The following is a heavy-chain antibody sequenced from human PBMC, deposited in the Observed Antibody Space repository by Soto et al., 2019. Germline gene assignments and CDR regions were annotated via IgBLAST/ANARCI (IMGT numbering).Heavy chain of an antibody. Sequence: GASVKVSCKASGGALNTYAISWVRQAPGQGLEWEGGIIPTVGTTDYAQKFQGRVTITADESTSTTSMEVTSLRSEDTAVYFCALGESSDTGDAFWGQGTLVTVSS. V-gene: IGHV1-69*13. J-gene: IGHJ4*02. CDR2: IIPTVGTT. CDR1: GGALNTYA. D-gene: IGHD1-26*01. CDR3: ALGESSDTGDAF.